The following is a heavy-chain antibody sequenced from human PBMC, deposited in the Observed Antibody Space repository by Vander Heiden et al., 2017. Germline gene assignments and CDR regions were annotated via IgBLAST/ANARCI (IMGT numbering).Heavy chain of an antibody. J-gene: IGHJ4*02. CDR1: GSTFSSYD. CDR3: ARDRDGWFGELFY. D-gene: IGHD3-10*01. V-gene: IGHV3-33*01. Sequence: QVQLVESGGGVVQPGRPLRLSRAASGSTFSSYDMHWVRQAPGKGLEWVAVIWYDGSNKYYAGSVKGRFTISRDNSKNTLYLQMNSLRAEDTAVYYCARDRDGWFGELFYWGQGTLVTVSS. CDR2: IWYDGSNK.